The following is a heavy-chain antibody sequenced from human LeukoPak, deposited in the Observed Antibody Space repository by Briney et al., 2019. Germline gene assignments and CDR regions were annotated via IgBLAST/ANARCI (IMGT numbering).Heavy chain of an antibody. Sequence: GGSLRLSCAASGFXFDTYRMNWVRQAPGKGLEWVSSISASGSYIYYADSLKGRFTISRDNTKNSLFLQMNSLRAEDTAVYYCARDSPGTTASDYWGQGTLVTVSS. V-gene: IGHV3-21*01. D-gene: IGHD1-1*01. CDR1: GFXFDTYR. CDR3: ARDSPGTTASDY. J-gene: IGHJ4*02. CDR2: ISASGSYI.